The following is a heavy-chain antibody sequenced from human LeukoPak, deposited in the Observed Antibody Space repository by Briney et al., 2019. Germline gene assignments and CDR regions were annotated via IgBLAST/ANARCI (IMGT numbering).Heavy chain of an antibody. CDR1: GGSISSYY. Sequence: PSETLSLTCTVSGGSISSYYWIWIRQPPGKGLEWTGYIYNSGSTNYNPSLKSRVTISVDTSKNQFSLKLSSVTAADTAVYYCARALYGDPRKRYFDLWGRGTLVTVSS. D-gene: IGHD4-17*01. J-gene: IGHJ2*01. CDR3: ARALYGDPRKRYFDL. V-gene: IGHV4-59*01. CDR2: IYNSGST.